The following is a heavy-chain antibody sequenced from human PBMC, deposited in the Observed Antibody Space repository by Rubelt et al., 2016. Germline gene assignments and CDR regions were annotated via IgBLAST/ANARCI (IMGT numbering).Heavy chain of an antibody. CDR2: INHSGST. V-gene: IGHV4-34*01. CDR1: GGSFSGYY. D-gene: IGHD3-9*01. J-gene: IGHJ6*02. Sequence: QVQLQQWGAGLLKPSETLSLTCAVYGGSFSGYYWSWIRQPPGKGLEWIGEINHSGSTYYNPSLKSWVTLSVDTSKNQFSLKLSSVTAADTAVYYCAREAVYYDIVTGLNYYYGMDVWGQGTTVTVSS. CDR3: AREAVYYDIVTGLNYYYGMDV.